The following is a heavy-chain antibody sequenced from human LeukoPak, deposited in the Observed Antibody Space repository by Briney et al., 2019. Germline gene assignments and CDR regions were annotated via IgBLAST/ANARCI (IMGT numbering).Heavy chain of an antibody. Sequence: ASVKVSCKASGYTLTSYGISWVRQAPGQGREWMGWISAHNGSTNYAQNLQGRVTMTIDTTTSTAFMELRSLRFGDTTVYYCAIESYSYGSKVIPYYYYYMDVWGKGTTVTVSS. CDR3: AIESYSYGSKVIPYYYYYMDV. J-gene: IGHJ6*03. D-gene: IGHD5-18*01. CDR2: ISAHNGST. CDR1: GYTLTSYG. V-gene: IGHV1-18*01.